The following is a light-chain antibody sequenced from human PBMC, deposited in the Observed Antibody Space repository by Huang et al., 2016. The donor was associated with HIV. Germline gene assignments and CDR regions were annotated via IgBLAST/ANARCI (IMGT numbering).Light chain of an antibody. CDR1: QGVLYNSNNKDY. CDR2: WAS. Sequence: DMVMTQSPDSLAVSLGERATINCKSSQGVLYNSNNKDYLAWYQLQPGQSPKLLIYWASTRGSGVPDQFSGSGSGTDFTLTINSLRAEDVAIYYCQQYYSSLGGTFGQGTKVEI. CDR3: QQYYSSLGGT. J-gene: IGKJ1*01. V-gene: IGKV4-1*01.